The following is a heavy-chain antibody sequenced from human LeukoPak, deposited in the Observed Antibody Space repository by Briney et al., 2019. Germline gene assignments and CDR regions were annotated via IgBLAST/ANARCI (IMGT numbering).Heavy chain of an antibody. CDR2: IYHSGST. D-gene: IGHD3-16*02. CDR3: ARASITFGGVINEFDY. V-gene: IGHV4-38-2*02. CDR1: GYSISSGYY. J-gene: IGHJ4*02. Sequence: SETLSLTCTVSGYSISSGYYWGWIRQPPGKGLEWIGSIYHSGSTYYNPSLKSRVTISVDTSKNQFSLKLSSVTAADTAVYYCARASITFGGVINEFDYWGQGTLVTVSS.